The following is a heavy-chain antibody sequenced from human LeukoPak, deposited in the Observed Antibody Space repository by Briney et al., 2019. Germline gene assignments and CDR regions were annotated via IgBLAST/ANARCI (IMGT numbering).Heavy chain of an antibody. J-gene: IGHJ3*02. CDR3: AREAAATPPILAFDI. CDR1: GFTFGSYG. D-gene: IGHD2-15*01. CDR2: ISYDESNN. V-gene: IGHV3-30*19. Sequence: PGVSLRFSCAASGFTFGSYGMHWVRQGPGKGLEWVAVISYDESNNDYEYSVKVRFTISSDNSTNTLYLQMNSLRAEDTAVYYCAREAAATPPILAFDIWGQGTMVTVSS.